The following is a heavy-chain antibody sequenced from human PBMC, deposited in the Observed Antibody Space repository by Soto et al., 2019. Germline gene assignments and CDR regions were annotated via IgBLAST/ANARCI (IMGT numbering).Heavy chain of an antibody. V-gene: IGHV4-4*07. CDR1: GGSISSYY. Sequence: SETLSLTCTVSGGSISSYYWSWIRQPAGRGLEWIGRIYTSGSTNYNPSLKSRVTMSVDTSKNQFSLKLSSVTAADTAVYYCARVVATASYYYYYVMAVWRQGTTVTVS. D-gene: IGHD5-12*01. CDR2: IYTSGST. CDR3: ARVVATASYYYYYVMAV. J-gene: IGHJ6*02.